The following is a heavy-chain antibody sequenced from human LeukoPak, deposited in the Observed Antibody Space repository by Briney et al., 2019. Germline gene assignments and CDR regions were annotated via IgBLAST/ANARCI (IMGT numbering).Heavy chain of an antibody. CDR1: GGTFSNYV. Sequence: SVKVSCKTPGGTFSNYVVTWVRQAPGQGLEWMGRIIPRFGTANYAQKFQDRVTITTDESTSTAYMELSSLRSEDTAVYYSARNRDGYNYNLFYPWSQGSLLTVSS. D-gene: IGHD5-24*01. CDR3: ARNRDGYNYNLFYP. V-gene: IGHV1-69*05. J-gene: IGHJ5*02. CDR2: IIPRFGTA.